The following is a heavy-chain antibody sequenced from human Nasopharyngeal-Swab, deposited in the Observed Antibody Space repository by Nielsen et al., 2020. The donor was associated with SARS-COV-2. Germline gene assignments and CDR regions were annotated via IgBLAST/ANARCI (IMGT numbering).Heavy chain of an antibody. J-gene: IGHJ6*02. CDR2: FIPIFGTA. V-gene: IGHV1-69*05. CDR3: ARDIFSITMVQGVIHYYYGMDV. Sequence: WVGQAPGQGLEWLGGFIPIFGTANYAQKFQGRVTITTDESTSTAYMELSSLRSEDTAVYYCARDIFSITMVQGVIHYYYGMDVWGQGTTVTVSS. D-gene: IGHD3-10*01.